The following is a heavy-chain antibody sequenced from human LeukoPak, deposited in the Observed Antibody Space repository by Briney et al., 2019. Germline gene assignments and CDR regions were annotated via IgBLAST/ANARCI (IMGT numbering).Heavy chain of an antibody. V-gene: IGHV3-21*01. CDR3: ARDGRHTAMGY. CDR1: GFTFSTYS. D-gene: IGHD5-18*01. J-gene: IGHJ4*02. Sequence: GGSLRLSCAASGFTFSTYSMNWVRQAPGKGLEWVSSITSTSTFIYYSDTVEGRFTVSRDNAKNSLYLQMNSLRAEDTALYYCARDGRHTAMGYWGQGTLVSVSS. CDR2: ITSTSTFI.